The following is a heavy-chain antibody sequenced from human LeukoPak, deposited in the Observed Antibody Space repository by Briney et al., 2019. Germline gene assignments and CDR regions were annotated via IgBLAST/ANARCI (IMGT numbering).Heavy chain of an antibody. Sequence: GGSLRLSCAASGFTFSSYEMNWVRQAPGKGLEWVSYISSSGSTIYYADSVKGRFTISRDNAKNSLHLQMNSLRAEDTAVYYCARARGTGPYFDYWGQGTLVTVSS. V-gene: IGHV3-48*03. D-gene: IGHD5-24*01. CDR1: GFTFSSYE. CDR2: ISSSGSTI. CDR3: ARARGTGPYFDY. J-gene: IGHJ4*02.